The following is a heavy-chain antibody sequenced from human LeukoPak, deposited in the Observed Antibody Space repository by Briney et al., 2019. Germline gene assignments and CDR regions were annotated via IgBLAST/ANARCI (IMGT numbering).Heavy chain of an antibody. CDR3: ARDPVPAAARHFDY. D-gene: IGHD2-2*01. CDR2: ISSDGSLE. V-gene: IGHV3-30-3*01. J-gene: IGHJ4*02. Sequence: GGSLRLSCAASGFTFSSYAMYWVRQAPGKGLEWLAVISSDGSLEYYADSVKGRFTISRDNSKYTLYLQMNSLRPEDTAVYYCARDPVPAAARHFDYWGQGTLVTVSS. CDR1: GFTFSSYA.